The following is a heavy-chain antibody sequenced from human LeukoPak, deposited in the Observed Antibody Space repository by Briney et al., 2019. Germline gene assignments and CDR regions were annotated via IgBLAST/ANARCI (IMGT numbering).Heavy chain of an antibody. CDR1: GGSFSGFY. V-gene: IGHV4-34*01. D-gene: IGHD3-22*01. CDR3: ARQIRITMIVVVKRRDAFDI. Sequence: SETLSLTCAVYGGSFSGFYWSWIRQPPGKGLEWIGDINHSGGTNYIPSLKSRVTISVDTSKKQFSLKLTSVTAADTAVYYCARQIRITMIVVVKRRDAFDIWGEGTMVTVSS. CDR2: INHSGGT. J-gene: IGHJ3*02.